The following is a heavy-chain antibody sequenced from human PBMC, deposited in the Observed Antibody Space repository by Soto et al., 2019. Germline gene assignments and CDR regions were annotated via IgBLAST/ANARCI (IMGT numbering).Heavy chain of an antibody. V-gene: IGHV1-58*01. CDR1: GFTFTSSA. CDR3: AAVLAGDYNPDY. CDR2: IVVGSGNT. Sequence: SVKVSCKASGFTFTSSAVQWVRQARGQRLEWIGWIVVGSGNTNYAQKFQERVTITRDMSTSTAYMELSSLRSEDTAVYCCAAVLAGDYNPDYWGQGTLVTVSS. D-gene: IGHD4-17*01. J-gene: IGHJ4*02.